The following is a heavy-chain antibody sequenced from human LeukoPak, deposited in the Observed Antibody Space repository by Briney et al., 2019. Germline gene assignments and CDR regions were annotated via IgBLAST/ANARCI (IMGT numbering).Heavy chain of an antibody. Sequence: GGSLRLSCAASGFTFSSYAMSWVRQAPGKGLEWVSAISGSGGSTYYADSVKGRFTISRDNSKNTLYLQTNSLRAEDTAVYYCAIDSTFGEFNYWGQGTLVTVSS. D-gene: IGHD3-10*01. J-gene: IGHJ4*02. CDR3: AIDSTFGEFNY. V-gene: IGHV3-23*01. CDR2: ISGSGGST. CDR1: GFTFSSYA.